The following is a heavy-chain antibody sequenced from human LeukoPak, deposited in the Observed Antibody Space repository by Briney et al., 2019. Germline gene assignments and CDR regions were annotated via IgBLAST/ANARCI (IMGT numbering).Heavy chain of an antibody. J-gene: IGHJ4*02. CDR1: SFIFNNYG. V-gene: IGHV1-18*01. Sequence: ASVKVSCKASSFIFNNYGISWARQAPGQGLEWMEWISVYNDNTKYSQKLQDRVTMTTDASTSTAYMELRSLRSDDTAVYYCARGFPPRRQYDSSGYYSYYFDYWGQGTLVTVSS. CDR2: ISVYNDNT. D-gene: IGHD3-22*01. CDR3: ARGFPPRRQYDSSGYYSYYFDY.